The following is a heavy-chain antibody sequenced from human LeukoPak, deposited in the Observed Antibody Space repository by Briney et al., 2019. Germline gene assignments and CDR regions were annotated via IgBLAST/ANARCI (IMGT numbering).Heavy chain of an antibody. CDR3: AKELGSSPTFDY. CDR2: ISYDVSNK. D-gene: IGHD7-27*01. Sequence: PGGSLRLSCTASGFTFSTYAMHWVRQAPGKGPEWVAVISYDVSNKYYADSVKGRFTISRDNSKNTLYLQMNSLRAEDTAVYYCAKELGSSPTFDYWGQGTLVTVSS. CDR1: GFTFSTYA. J-gene: IGHJ4*02. V-gene: IGHV3-30*04.